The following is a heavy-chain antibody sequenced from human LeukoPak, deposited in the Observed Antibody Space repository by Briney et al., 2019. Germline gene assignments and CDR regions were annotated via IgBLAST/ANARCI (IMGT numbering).Heavy chain of an antibody. CDR2: INPNSGGT. V-gene: IGHV1-2*02. CDR1: GYTFTGYY. D-gene: IGHD6-6*01. Sequence: ASVKVSCKASGYTFTGYYMHWVRQAPGRGLEWMGWINPNSGGTKYAQKFQGRVTMTRDTSITTAYMELSRLRSDDTAVYYCASTSSQEGMDVWAKGPRSPSP. J-gene: IGHJ6*02. CDR3: ASTSSQEGMDV.